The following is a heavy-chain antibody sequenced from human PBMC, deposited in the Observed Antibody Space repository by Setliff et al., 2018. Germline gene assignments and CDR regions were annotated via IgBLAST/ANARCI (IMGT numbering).Heavy chain of an antibody. J-gene: IGHJ5*02. Sequence: SETLSLTCAVSGGSISSSNWWSWVRQPPGKGLEWIGEIYHSGSTNYNPSLKSRVTISVDKSKNQFSLKLSSVTAADTAVYYCARVLRPPRGGGWFDPWGQGTLVTVSS. CDR3: ARVLRPPRGGGWFDP. CDR1: GGSISSSNW. CDR2: IYHSGST. V-gene: IGHV4-4*02. D-gene: IGHD1-1*01.